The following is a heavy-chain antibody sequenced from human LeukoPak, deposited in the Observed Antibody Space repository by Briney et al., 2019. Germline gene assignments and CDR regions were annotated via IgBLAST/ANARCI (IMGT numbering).Heavy chain of an antibody. CDR1: GFTFTSYA. CDR3: AKRRADYYGSGRGLNYFDY. D-gene: IGHD3-10*01. V-gene: IGHV3-23*01. CDR2: ISGNGGST. J-gene: IGHJ4*02. Sequence: GGSLRLSCAASGFTFTSYAMSWVRQAPGKGLEWVSAISGNGGSTYYADSVKGRFTISRDNSKNTLYLQMNSLRAEDTAIYYCAKRRADYYGSGRGLNYFDYWGQGTLVTVSS.